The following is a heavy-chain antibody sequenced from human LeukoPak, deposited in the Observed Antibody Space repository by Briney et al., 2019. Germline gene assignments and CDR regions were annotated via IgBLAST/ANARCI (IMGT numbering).Heavy chain of an antibody. D-gene: IGHD3-16*01. CDR3: ARKGKRVGGPAYWGPYYYYYWDV. V-gene: IGHV4-59*11. CDR1: GGSISSHY. CDR2: IYYSGST. Sequence: SETLSLTCTVSGGSISSHYWSWIRQPPGKGLEWIGYIYYSGSTNYNPSLKSRVTISVDTSKNQFSLKLSSVTAADTAVYYWARKGKRVGGPAYWGPYYYYYWDVGGKGTTVPVPS. J-gene: IGHJ6*03.